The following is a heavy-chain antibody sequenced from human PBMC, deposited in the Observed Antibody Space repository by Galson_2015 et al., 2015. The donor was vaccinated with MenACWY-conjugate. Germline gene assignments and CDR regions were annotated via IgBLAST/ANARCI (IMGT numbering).Heavy chain of an antibody. CDR2: IYYSGST. CDR1: GGSVSSGSYY. J-gene: IGHJ3*02. CDR3: ARDVYCTNGVCYGDAFDI. Sequence: EPLSLTCTVSGGSVSSGSYYWRCIRQPPGKGLEWIGYIYYSGSTNYNPSLKSRVTISVDTSKNQFSLKLSSVTAADTAVYYCARDVYCTNGVCYGDAFDIWGQGTMVTVSS. V-gene: IGHV4-61*01. D-gene: IGHD2-8*01.